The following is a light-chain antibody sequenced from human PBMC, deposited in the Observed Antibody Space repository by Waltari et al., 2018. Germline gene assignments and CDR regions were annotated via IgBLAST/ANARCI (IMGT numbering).Light chain of an antibody. V-gene: IGLV2-14*03. CDR2: DVT. J-gene: IGLJ2*01. CDR3: SSYTSSSTQV. Sequence: QSALTQPASVSGSPGQSITIFCTGTSSDVGGYNYVSWYQQHPGKAPKLIIFDVTNRASGVSNLFSGSKSGNTAFLTISGLQTEDEADYYCSSYTSSSTQVFGGGTRLTVL. CDR1: SSDVGGYNY.